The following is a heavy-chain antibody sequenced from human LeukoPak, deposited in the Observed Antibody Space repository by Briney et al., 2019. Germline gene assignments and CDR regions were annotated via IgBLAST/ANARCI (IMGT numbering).Heavy chain of an antibody. V-gene: IGHV3-48*04. CDR1: GFTFSNYN. D-gene: IGHD4-17*01. CDR2: ISSVSSPI. Sequence: GGSLRLSCAASGFTFSNYNMNWVRQAPGKGLEWVSYISSVSSPIYYADSVKGRFTISRDNAKNSLYLQMNSLRAEDTAVYYCAREVDYGDYFFDYWGQGTLVTVSS. CDR3: AREVDYGDYFFDY. J-gene: IGHJ4*02.